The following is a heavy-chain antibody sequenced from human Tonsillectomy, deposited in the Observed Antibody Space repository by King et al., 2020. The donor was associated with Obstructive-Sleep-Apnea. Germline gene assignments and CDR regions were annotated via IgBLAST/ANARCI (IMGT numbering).Heavy chain of an antibody. D-gene: IGHD1-1*01. J-gene: IGHJ6*02. Sequence: QLVQSGAEVKKPGSSVKVSCKASGGTFSTYAMNWVRQAPGQGLEWLGGIIPVSGPSKEAKKFQGRVTITAEEAMTTTYIQLSSLRSEDTAGYYWARGLPKFSGVHIRVYNWGMDVWGQGTTVTVSS. CDR2: IIPVSGPS. CDR3: ARGLPKFSGVHIRVYNWGMDV. V-gene: IGHV1-69*12. CDR1: GGTFSTYA.